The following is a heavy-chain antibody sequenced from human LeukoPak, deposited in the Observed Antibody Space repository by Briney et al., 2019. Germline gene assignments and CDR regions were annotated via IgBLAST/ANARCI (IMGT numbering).Heavy chain of an antibody. J-gene: IGHJ3*02. V-gene: IGHV3-64D*06. D-gene: IGHD6-13*01. Sequence: RPGGSLRLSCSASGFTFSSYAMHWVRQAPGKGLEYVSAISSNGGSTYYADSVKGRFTISRDNSKNTLYLQMGSLRAKDPALYYCVKDQKSWYRIAFDIWGQGKMVTVSS. CDR2: ISSNGGST. CDR3: VKDQKSWYRIAFDI. CDR1: GFTFSSYA.